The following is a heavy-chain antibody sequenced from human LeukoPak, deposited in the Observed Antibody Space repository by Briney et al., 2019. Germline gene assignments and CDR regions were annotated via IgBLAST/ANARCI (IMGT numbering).Heavy chain of an antibody. J-gene: IGHJ4*02. Sequence: SETLSLTCTVSGGSISSYYWSWLRQPPGKGLEWLGYIYYSGSTNYNPSLKSRVTISVDTSKNQFSRKLSSVTAADTAVYYCARQTGGANYYDSSGYQYYFDYWGQGTLVTVSS. CDR1: GGSISSYY. CDR2: IYYSGST. D-gene: IGHD3-22*01. CDR3: ARQTGGANYYDSSGYQYYFDY. V-gene: IGHV4-59*08.